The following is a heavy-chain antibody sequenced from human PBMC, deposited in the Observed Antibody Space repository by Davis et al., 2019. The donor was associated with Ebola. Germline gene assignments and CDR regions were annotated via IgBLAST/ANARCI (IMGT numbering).Heavy chain of an antibody. J-gene: IGHJ6*03. Sequence: GESLKISCKGPGYSFTSYWISWVRQMPGKGLEWMGRIDPSDSYTNYSPSFQGHVTISADKSISTAYLQWSSLKASDTAMYYCAGSTVTTVSYYYYYMDVWGKGTTVTVSS. CDR1: GYSFTSYW. V-gene: IGHV5-10-1*01. CDR2: IDPSDSYT. CDR3: AGSTVTTVSYYYYYMDV. D-gene: IGHD4-11*01.